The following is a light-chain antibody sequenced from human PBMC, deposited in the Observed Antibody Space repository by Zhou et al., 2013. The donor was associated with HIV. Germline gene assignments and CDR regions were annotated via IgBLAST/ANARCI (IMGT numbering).Light chain of an antibody. CDR2: AAS. Sequence: DIQMTQSPSSLSASVGDRVTITCRASQDIANDLAWFQQKPGKPPKSLIYAASRLQSGVPSKFSGSGSGTEFTLTISSLQPDDFATYYCQQYNSYPYTFGQGTKLEIK. V-gene: IGKV1-16*02. CDR1: QDIAND. CDR3: QQYNSYPYT. J-gene: IGKJ2*01.